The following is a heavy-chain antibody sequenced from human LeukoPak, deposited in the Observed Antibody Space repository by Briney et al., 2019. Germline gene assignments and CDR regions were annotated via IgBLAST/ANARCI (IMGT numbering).Heavy chain of an antibody. CDR2: INPNCGGT. CDR1: GYTFTGYY. D-gene: IGHD3-22*01. J-gene: IGHJ3*02. CDR3: ARVKSYYYDTSDKDAFNI. V-gene: IGHV1-2*02. Sequence: ASVKVSCKASGYTFTGYYMHWVRQAPGQGLEWMGWINPNCGGTNYAQKFQGRVTMTRDTSISTAYMELSSLRSEDTAVYYCARVKSYYYDTSDKDAFNIWGQGTMVTVSS.